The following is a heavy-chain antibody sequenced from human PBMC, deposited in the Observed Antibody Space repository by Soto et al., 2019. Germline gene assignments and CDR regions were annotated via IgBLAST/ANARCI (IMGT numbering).Heavy chain of an antibody. Sequence: SETLSLTCAVYGGSFSGYYWSWIRQPPGKGLEWIGEINHSGGTNYNPSLKSRVTISVDTSKNQFSLKLSSVTAADTAVYYCARGKGGWYFYYYYGMDVWGQGTTVTVSS. CDR3: ARGKGGWYFYYYYGMDV. D-gene: IGHD6-19*01. J-gene: IGHJ6*02. CDR1: GGSFSGYY. V-gene: IGHV4-34*01. CDR2: INHSGGT.